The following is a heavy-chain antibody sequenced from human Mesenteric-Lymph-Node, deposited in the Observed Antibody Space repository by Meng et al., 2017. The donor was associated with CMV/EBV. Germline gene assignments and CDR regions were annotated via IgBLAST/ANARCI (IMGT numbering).Heavy chain of an antibody. Sequence: GESLKISCAASGFIFSDYNMNWVRQAPGGGLEWVSSIGSRVSDKTYYGDSVKGRFTTSRDNAINSLYLQMSSLRADDTAVYYCTRGRYMLPAANMNDYWGQGTLVTVSS. V-gene: IGHV3-21*01. D-gene: IGHD2-2*01. CDR2: IGSRVSDK. J-gene: IGHJ4*02. CDR1: GFIFSDYN. CDR3: TRGRYMLPAANMNDY.